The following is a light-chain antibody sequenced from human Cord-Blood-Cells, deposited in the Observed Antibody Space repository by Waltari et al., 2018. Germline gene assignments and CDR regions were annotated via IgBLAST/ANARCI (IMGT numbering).Light chain of an antibody. V-gene: IGKV3-20*01. CDR2: GAS. CDR1: QSVSSSY. Sequence: DIVLTQSPGTLSLSPGESATLSCRASQSVSSSYLAWYQQKPGQAPRLLIYGASSRPTGIPDRFSGSGSGTDFTLTISRLEPEDFAVYYCQQYGSSPKYTFGQGTKLEIK. CDR3: QQYGSSPKYT. J-gene: IGKJ2*01.